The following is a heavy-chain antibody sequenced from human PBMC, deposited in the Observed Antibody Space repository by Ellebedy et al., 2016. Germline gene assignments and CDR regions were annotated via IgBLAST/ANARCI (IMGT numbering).Heavy chain of an antibody. CDR2: MFTSGST. V-gene: IGHV4-4*07. CDR3: ARTLVAPAAIRLDY. Sequence: SETLSLXCTVSGGSMNNYFWIWIRKPAGKGLEWIGRMFTSGSTNYNPSLKSRITMSLDTSKNQFSLKLSSVTAADTAVYFCARTLVAPAAIRLDYWGQGTLVTVSS. J-gene: IGHJ4*02. CDR1: GGSMNNYF. D-gene: IGHD2-2*01.